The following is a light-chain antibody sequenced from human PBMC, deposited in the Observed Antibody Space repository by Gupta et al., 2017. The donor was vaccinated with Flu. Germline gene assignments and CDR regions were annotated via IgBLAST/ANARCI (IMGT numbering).Light chain of an antibody. V-gene: IGKV3-11*01. CDR1: ESVSSY. CDR3: QQRSNWPPT. CDR2: DAS. Sequence: PATLSLSPGERATLSCRASESVSSYLAWYQQKPGQAPRLLIYDASNRATGIPARFSGSGSGTDFTLTISSLEPEDFAVYYCQQRSNWPPTFGGGTKVEIK. J-gene: IGKJ4*01.